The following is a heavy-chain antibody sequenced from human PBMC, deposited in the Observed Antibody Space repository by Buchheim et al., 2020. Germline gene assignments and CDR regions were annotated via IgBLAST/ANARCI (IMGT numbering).Heavy chain of an antibody. CDR3: VRDGPYCSGGSCYSPTALDY. CDR2: IWYDGSNK. CDR1: GFTFSSYG. Sequence: QVQLVESGGGVVQPGRSLRLSCAASGFTFSSYGMHWVRQAPGKGLEWVAVIWYDGSNKYYADSVKGRFTISRDNSKNTLYLQMNSLRAEDTAVYYCVRDGPYCSGGSCYSPTALDYWGQGTL. J-gene: IGHJ4*02. V-gene: IGHV3-33*01. D-gene: IGHD2-15*01.